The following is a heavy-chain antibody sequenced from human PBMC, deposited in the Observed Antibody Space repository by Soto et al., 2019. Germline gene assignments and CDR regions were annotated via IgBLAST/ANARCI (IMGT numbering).Heavy chain of an antibody. D-gene: IGHD6-19*01. CDR3: ANGDSSGWYYPYALHSFDY. V-gene: IGHV3-30-3*01. Sequence: QVQLVESGGGVVQPGRSLRLSCAASGFTFSSYAMHWVRQAPGKGLEWVAVISYDGSNKYYADSVKGRFTISRDNSKNTMYLQMNILGAEDTAVYYCANGDSSGWYYPYALHSFDYWGQGTLVTVS. CDR2: ISYDGSNK. CDR1: GFTFSSYA. J-gene: IGHJ4*02.